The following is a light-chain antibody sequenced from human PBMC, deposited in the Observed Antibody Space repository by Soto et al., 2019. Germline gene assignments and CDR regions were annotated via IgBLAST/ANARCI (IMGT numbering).Light chain of an antibody. V-gene: IGLV1-51*01. CDR2: DNN. CDR1: SSNIGGNS. Sequence: QSVLTQPPSVSAAPGQKVTISCSGSSSNIGGNSVSWYQQLPGTAPKLLIYDNNKRPSGIPDRFSGSKSGTSATLGITGLQTGDEADYYCGTWDSSLSALYVFGTGTKV. CDR3: GTWDSSLSALYV. J-gene: IGLJ1*01.